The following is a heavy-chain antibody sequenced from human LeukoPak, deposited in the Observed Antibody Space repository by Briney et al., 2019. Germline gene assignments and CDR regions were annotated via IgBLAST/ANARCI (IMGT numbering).Heavy chain of an antibody. CDR1: GGSISSGGYY. D-gene: IGHD3-22*01. CDR3: ARGRLSSGYYLHDY. Sequence: PSETLSLTCTVSGGSISSGGYYWSWIRQHPGKGLEWIGYIYYSGSTYYNPSLKSRVTISVDTSKNQFSLKLSSVTAADTAVYYCARGRLSSGYYLHDYWGQGTLVTVSS. CDR2: IYYSGST. V-gene: IGHV4-31*03. J-gene: IGHJ4*02.